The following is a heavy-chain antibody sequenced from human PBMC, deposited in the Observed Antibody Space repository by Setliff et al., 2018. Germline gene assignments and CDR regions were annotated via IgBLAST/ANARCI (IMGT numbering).Heavy chain of an antibody. D-gene: IGHD3-3*01. J-gene: IGHJ6*02. Sequence: PSETLSLTCTVSGGSISPYFWSWIRQPPGKGLEWIGYIYHNGNTNFNPSLKTRVTMSVDTSKNQFALNLRSVTAADTAVYYCARLSWNGLRYYGLDVWGQGTTVTVSS. CDR3: ARLSWNGLRYYGLDV. V-gene: IGHV4-59*01. CDR2: IYHNGNT. CDR1: GGSISPYF.